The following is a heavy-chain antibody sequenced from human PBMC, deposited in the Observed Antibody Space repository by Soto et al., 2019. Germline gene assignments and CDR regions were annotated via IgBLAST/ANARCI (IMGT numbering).Heavy chain of an antibody. CDR1: GFTFSSYG. D-gene: IGHD6-19*01. J-gene: IGHJ6*02. Sequence: QVQLVESGGGVVQPGRSLRLSCAASGFTFSSYGMHWVRQAPGKGLEWVAVIWYDGSNKYYADSVKGRFTISRDNSKNPLDLQVNSVRAEDTAVYYWARGYSRGWYYYGMDVWGQGTTVTVSS. CDR3: ARGYSRGWYYYGMDV. CDR2: IWYDGSNK. V-gene: IGHV3-33*01.